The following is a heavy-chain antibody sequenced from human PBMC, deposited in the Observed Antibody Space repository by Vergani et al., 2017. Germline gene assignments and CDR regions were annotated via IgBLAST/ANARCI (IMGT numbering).Heavy chain of an antibody. CDR3: AKDLGSSTWWGWFDP. J-gene: IGHJ5*02. Sequence: QVQLVESGGGVVQPGGSLRLSCAASGFTFSSYGMHWVRQAPGKGLEWVAFIQYDGINKYYADSVKGRFTISRDNSKSTLYLQMNSLRTEDTAVYYCAKDLGSSTWWGWFDPWGQGTLVTVSS. CDR1: GFTFSSYG. V-gene: IGHV3-30*02. CDR2: IQYDGINK. D-gene: IGHD6-13*01.